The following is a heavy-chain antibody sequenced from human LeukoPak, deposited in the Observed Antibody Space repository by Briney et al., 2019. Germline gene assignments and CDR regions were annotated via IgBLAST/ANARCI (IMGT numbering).Heavy chain of an antibody. CDR2: INDSGGST. Sequence: GGSLRLSCAASGFTFSNYAMSWVRQALGEGLEGVSAINDSGGSTYYADSVKGRFTISRDNSKNTHYLQMNSLRAEDTAVYYCAKEIWPTVTTPGRTYFEYWGQGALVTVSS. CDR1: GFTFSNYA. J-gene: IGHJ4*02. CDR3: AKEIWPTVTTPGRTYFEY. V-gene: IGHV3-23*01. D-gene: IGHD4-17*01.